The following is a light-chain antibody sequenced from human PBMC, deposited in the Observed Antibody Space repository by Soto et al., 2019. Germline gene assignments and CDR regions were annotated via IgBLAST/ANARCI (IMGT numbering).Light chain of an antibody. CDR1: QSVDRY. J-gene: IGKJ1*01. V-gene: IGKV1-5*01. CDR2: DAS. Sequence: DIQMTQSPSTLFASVGDRVSITCRASQSVDRYLAWYQQKPGKAPHLLIYDASSLESGVPSRFSGSGSGTEFTLTISSLQPDDFTTFYCQQYKDYTWTFGQGTKVDIK. CDR3: QQYKDYTWT.